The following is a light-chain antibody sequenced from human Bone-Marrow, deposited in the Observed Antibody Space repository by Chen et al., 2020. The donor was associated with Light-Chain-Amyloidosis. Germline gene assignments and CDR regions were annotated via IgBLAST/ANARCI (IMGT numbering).Light chain of an antibody. V-gene: IGLV3-25*02. CDR2: RDT. J-gene: IGLJ2*01. Sequence: SSELTQPPSVAVSPGQTSRLTCSGDDLPTKYAYWYQQKPGQAPVLVIHRDTERPSGISELFSGASSGTTATLTSSGVQAEEEADYHCQSADSSGTYEVIFGGGTKLTV. CDR3: QSADSSGTYEVI. CDR1: DLPTKY.